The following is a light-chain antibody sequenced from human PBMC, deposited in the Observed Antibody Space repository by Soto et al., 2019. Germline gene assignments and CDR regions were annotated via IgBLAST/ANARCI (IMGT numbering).Light chain of an antibody. Sequence: QAVVTQEPSLTVSPGGAVTLTCASSTGPVTSGYFPNWFQQKPGQAPRSLLYSTNNKHSWTPARFSGSLLGGKAALTLSDVRPEDEADYYCILHYGSLWVFGGGTKLTVL. J-gene: IGLJ3*02. CDR2: STN. V-gene: IGLV7-43*01. CDR3: ILHYGSLWV. CDR1: TGPVTSGYF.